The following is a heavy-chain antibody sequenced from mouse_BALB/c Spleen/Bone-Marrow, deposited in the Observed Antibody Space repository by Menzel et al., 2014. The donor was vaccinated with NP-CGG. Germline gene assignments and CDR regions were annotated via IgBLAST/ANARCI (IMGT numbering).Heavy chain of an antibody. CDR1: GFTFTDYY. Sequence: EVKLEESGGGLVQPGGSLILSCATSGFTFTDYYMSWVRQPPGKALEWLGFIRNKANGYTTEYSASVEGRFTISRDNSQSILYLQMNTLRAEDSATYYCARDTNWYFDYWGQGTTLTVSS. J-gene: IGHJ2*01. V-gene: IGHV7-3*02. CDR2: IRNKANGYTT. D-gene: IGHD4-1*01. CDR3: ARDTNWYFDY.